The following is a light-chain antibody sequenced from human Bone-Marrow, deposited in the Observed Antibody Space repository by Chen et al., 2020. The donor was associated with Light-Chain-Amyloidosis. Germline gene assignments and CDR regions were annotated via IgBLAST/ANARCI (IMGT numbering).Light chain of an antibody. Sequence: SYVLTQPSSVSVAPGQTATIACGGNNIGSTSVHWYQQTPGQAPLLVVYDDSDRPSGIPERLSGSNAGNTATLTISRVEAGDDADYYCVVWDRSSDRPVFGGGTKLTVL. CDR2: DDS. V-gene: IGLV3-21*02. CDR1: NIGSTS. CDR3: VVWDRSSDRPV. J-gene: IGLJ3*02.